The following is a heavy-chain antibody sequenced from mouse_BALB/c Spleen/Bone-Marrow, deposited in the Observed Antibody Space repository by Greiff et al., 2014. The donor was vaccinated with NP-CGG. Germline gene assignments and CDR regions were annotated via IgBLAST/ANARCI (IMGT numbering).Heavy chain of an antibody. D-gene: IGHD1-1*01. J-gene: IGHJ2*01. CDR1: GYAFTNYN. CDR3: ARLVITVVPDC. CDR2: IDPYSGGT. Sequence: VQLQQSGPELVKPGASVKVSCKASGYAFTNYNMYWVKQSREKSLEWIGYIDPYSGGTNYNQKFKGKATLTVDKSSSTAFMHLNSLASEDSAVYYCARLVITVVPDCWGQGTALTVSS. V-gene: IGHV1S135*01.